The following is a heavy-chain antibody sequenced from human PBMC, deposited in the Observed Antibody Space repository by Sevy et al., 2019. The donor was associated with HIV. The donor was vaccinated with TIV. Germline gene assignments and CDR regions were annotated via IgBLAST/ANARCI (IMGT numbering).Heavy chain of an antibody. CDR3: AKGAVGQYYYGSGSLFDY. J-gene: IGHJ4*02. Sequence: GGSLRLSCAVSGFTFSTYAMNWVRQAPGKGLEWVSAISGSGGSTYYADSVKGRFTISRDNSKNTLYLQMNSLRAEDTAIYYCAKGAVGQYYYGSGSLFDYWGQGTLVTVSS. V-gene: IGHV3-23*01. CDR2: ISGSGGST. CDR1: GFTFSTYA. D-gene: IGHD3-10*01.